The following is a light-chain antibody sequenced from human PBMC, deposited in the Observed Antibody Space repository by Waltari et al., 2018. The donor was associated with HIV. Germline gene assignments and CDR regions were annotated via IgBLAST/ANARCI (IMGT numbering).Light chain of an antibody. Sequence: QSALTQPASVSGSPGQSIVISCTGPSDDVGYYNSVTWYQQRPGKVPKLVIYDVTSRPSGVSNRFSGSKSGNTASLTISGLRADDEADYYCSSYVGSSTSWLFGGGTKLTV. V-gene: IGLV2-14*03. CDR3: SSYVGSSTSWL. CDR1: SDDVGYYNS. CDR2: DVT. J-gene: IGLJ3*02.